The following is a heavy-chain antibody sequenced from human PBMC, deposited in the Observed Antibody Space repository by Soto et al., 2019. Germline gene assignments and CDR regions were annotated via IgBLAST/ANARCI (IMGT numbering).Heavy chain of an antibody. CDR1: GVTFSSYG. D-gene: IGHD3-22*01. V-gene: IGHV3-33*01. J-gene: IGHJ6*02. Sequence: GGALRLSWAASGVTFSSYGMHWVRQAPGKGLEWVAVIWYDGSNKYYADSVKGRFTISRDNSKNTLYLQMKSLRAEDTSVYYFARDSYDRSGDYHPHYYYLMVDWGQTPTV. CDR3: ARDSYDRSGDYHPHYYYLMVD. CDR2: IWYDGSNK.